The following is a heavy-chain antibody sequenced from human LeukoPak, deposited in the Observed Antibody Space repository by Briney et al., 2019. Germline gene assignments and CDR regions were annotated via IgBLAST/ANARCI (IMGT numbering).Heavy chain of an antibody. J-gene: IGHJ4*02. V-gene: IGHV1-3*01. Sequence: ASVKVSCKASGYTFANYAIHWVRQAPGQRLEWMGWINAGNANTKHSQKFQGRVTFTRDTSASTAYMELSSLRSEDTAVYYCARAAITHQASFDYWGQGTLVTVSS. CDR1: GYTFANYA. CDR2: INAGNANT. CDR3: ARAAITHQASFDY. D-gene: IGHD2-21*01.